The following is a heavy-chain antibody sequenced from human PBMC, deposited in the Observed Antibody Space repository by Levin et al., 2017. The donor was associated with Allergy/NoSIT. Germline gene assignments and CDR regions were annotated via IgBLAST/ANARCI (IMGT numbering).Heavy chain of an antibody. CDR1: GFSFSNAW. CDR3: TTYNSCWYYFDY. Sequence: PSETLSLTCAASGFSFSNAWMSWARQAPGKGLEWVGRIKSKTDGGTIEYAAPVKGRFTISRDDSKNTLYLQMNSLKTEDPAVYYCTTYNSCWYYFDYWGQGTLVTVSS. V-gene: IGHV3-15*01. J-gene: IGHJ4*02. CDR2: IKSKTDGGTI. D-gene: IGHD6-13*01.